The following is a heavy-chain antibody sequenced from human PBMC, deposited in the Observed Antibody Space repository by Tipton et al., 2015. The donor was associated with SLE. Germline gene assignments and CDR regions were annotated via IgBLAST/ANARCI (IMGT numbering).Heavy chain of an antibody. CDR2: IHYSGTT. D-gene: IGHD2-2*01. CDR1: GGSISNSDYF. J-gene: IGHJ5*02. V-gene: IGHV4-39*07. CDR3: ARDRAICTRTTCYGDNWFAP. Sequence: TLSLTCTVSGGSISNSDYFWGWVRQSPEKGLEWIGIIHYSGTTYYNPSLKSRVTISVDTSKNQFSLKVNSLTAADTAVYYCARDRAICTRTTCYGDNWFAPWGQGTLVTVSS.